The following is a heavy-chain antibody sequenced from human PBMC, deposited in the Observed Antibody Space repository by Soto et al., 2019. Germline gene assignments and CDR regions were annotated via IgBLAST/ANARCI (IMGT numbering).Heavy chain of an antibody. V-gene: IGHV3-30-3*01. D-gene: IGHD1-1*01. CDR1: GFTFSSYA. Sequence: QVQLVESGGGVVQPGRSLRLSCAASGFTFSSYAMHWVRQAPGMGLEWVAVISYDGSNKYYADSVKGRFTISRDNSKKTLYLQMNSRRAEDTAVYYCARGGTEEGRFDFWGQGTLVTVSS. J-gene: IGHJ4*02. CDR3: ARGGTEEGRFDF. CDR2: ISYDGSNK.